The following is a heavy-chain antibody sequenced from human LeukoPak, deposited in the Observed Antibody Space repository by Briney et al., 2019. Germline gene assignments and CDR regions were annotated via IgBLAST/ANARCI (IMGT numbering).Heavy chain of an antibody. CDR3: ARVWGLAVAGGEIEY. V-gene: IGHV3-48*02. CDR2: ISSSGTTI. D-gene: IGHD6-13*01. Sequence: PGGSLRLSCAASGFTFSSYSMNWVRQAPGKGLEWVSYISSSGTTIHYADSVKGRFTISRDNAKNSLYLQMNSLRDEDTAVYYCARVWGLAVAGGEIEYWGQGTPVTVSS. CDR1: GFTFSSYS. J-gene: IGHJ4*02.